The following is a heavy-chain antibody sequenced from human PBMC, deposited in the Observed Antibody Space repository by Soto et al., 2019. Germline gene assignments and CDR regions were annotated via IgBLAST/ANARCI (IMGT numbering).Heavy chain of an antibody. J-gene: IGHJ6*02. CDR3: ARESGRYYGMDV. CDR2: IWYDGSNK. V-gene: IGHV3-33*01. Sequence: QVQLVESGGGVVQPGRSLRLSCAASGFTFSSYGMHWVRQAPGKGLEWVAVIWYDGSNKYYADSVKGRLTISRDNSKNTLYLQMNSLRAEDTAGYYWARESGRYYGMDVWGQGTTVTVSS. CDR1: GFTFSSYG. D-gene: IGHD2-15*01.